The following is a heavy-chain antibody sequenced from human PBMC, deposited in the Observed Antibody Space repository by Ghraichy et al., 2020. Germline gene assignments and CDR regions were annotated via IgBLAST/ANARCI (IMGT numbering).Heavy chain of an antibody. J-gene: IGHJ4*02. CDR2: ISYDGSNK. V-gene: IGHV3-30*18. D-gene: IGHD3-16*01. Sequence: GESLRLSCAASGFTFSSYGMHWVRQAPGKGLEWVAVISYDGSNKYYADSVKGRFTISRDNSKNTLYLQMNSLRAEDTAVYYCAKDQGGAFDYWGQGTLVTVSS. CDR3: AKDQGGAFDY. CDR1: GFTFSSYG.